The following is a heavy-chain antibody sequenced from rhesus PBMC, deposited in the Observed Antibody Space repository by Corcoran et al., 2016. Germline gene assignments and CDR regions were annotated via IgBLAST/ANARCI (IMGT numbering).Heavy chain of an antibody. CDR1: GYTFTRYY. Sequence: VQLVQSGAEIKQPGASVKLSCKASGYTFTRYYLPWVRQAPGQGLEWIGLICTYNGNKGYAQNVQGRVTITTDTATSTGYMELSSLRSEDTAVYYCTRESIVGATTMEYYFDYWGQGVLVTVSS. CDR3: TRESIVGATTMEYYFDY. CDR2: ICTYNGNK. D-gene: IGHD1-44*02. V-gene: IGHV1-1*01. J-gene: IGHJ4*01.